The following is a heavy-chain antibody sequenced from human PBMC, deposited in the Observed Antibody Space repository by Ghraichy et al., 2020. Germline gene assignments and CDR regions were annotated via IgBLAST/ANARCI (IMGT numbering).Heavy chain of an antibody. V-gene: IGHV3-7*01. Sequence: GSLRLSCAASGFTFSSYWMSWVRQAPGKGLEWVANIKQDGSEKYYVDSVKGRFTISRDNTKNSLYLQMNSLRAEDTAVYYCASLRGSRADPVGLYYYYYMDVWGKGTTVTVSS. CDR2: IKQDGSEK. D-gene: IGHD1-26*01. CDR1: GFTFSSYW. CDR3: ASLRGSRADPVGLYYYYYMDV. J-gene: IGHJ6*03.